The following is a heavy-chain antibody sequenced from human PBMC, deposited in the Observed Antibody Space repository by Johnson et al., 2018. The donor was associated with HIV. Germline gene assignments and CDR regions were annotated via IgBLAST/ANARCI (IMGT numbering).Heavy chain of an antibody. CDR3: ARVAVAGTRSI. CDR2: ISGSGGST. Sequence: VQLVESGGGLVQPGGSLRLSCAASGFTFSDYYMSWIRQAPGKGLEWVAFISGSGGSTYYADSVKGRFTISRDNSKNTLYLQMNSLRAEDTAVYYCARVAVAGTRSIWGQGTMVTVSS. V-gene: IGHV3-23*04. J-gene: IGHJ3*02. D-gene: IGHD6-19*01. CDR1: GFTFSDYY.